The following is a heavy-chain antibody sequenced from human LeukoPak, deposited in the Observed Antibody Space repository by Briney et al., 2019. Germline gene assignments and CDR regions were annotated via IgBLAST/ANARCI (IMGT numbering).Heavy chain of an antibody. V-gene: IGHV1-69*04. CDR3: ARDNDYGGNWVDY. CDR1: GGTFSSYA. J-gene: IGHJ4*02. Sequence: ASVKVSRKASGGTFSSYAISWVRQAPGQGLEWMGRIIPIFGIANYAQKFQGRVTITADKSTSTAYMELNSLRSEDTAVYYCARDNDYGGNWVDYWGQGTLVTVSS. D-gene: IGHD4-23*01. CDR2: IIPIFGIA.